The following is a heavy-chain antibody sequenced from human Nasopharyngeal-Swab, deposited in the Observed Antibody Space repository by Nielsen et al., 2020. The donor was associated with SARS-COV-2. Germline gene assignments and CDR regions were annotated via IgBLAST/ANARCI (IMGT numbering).Heavy chain of an antibody. V-gene: IGHV3-9*01. J-gene: IGHJ4*02. CDR2: ISWNSGSI. CDR3: AKGQSSAAKNSPFDY. D-gene: IGHD6-13*01. Sequence: SLKISCAASGFTFDDYAMHWVRQAPGKGLEWVSGISWNSGSIGYADSVKDRFTISRDNAKNSLYLQMNSLRAEDTALYYCAKGQSSAAKNSPFDYWGQGTLVTVSS. CDR1: GFTFDDYA.